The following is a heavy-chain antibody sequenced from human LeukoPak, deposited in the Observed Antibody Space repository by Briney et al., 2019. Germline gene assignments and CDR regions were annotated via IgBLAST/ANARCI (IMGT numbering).Heavy chain of an antibody. V-gene: IGHV1-18*04. J-gene: IGHJ5*02. Sequence: GASVKVSCKASGYTFTGYYMHWVRQAPGQGLEWMGWISAYNGNTNYAQKLQGRVTMTTDTSTSTAYMELRSLRSDDTAVYYCARVEGSCSCYSRICWFDPWGQGTLVTVSS. CDR3: ARVEGSCSCYSRICWFDP. CDR1: GYTFTGYY. CDR2: ISAYNGNT. D-gene: IGHD2-15*01.